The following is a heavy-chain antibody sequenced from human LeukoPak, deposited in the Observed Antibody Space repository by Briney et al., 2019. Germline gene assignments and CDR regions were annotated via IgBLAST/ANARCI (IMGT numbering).Heavy chain of an antibody. D-gene: IGHD3-10*01. Sequence: ASVKVSCKASGYTFINNWMHWVRQAPGQGLEWMGWINPNSGGTNYAQKFQGRVTMTRDTSISTAYMELSRLRSDDTAVYYCAREGGLLLWFGEPTPNWFDPWGQGTLVTVSS. J-gene: IGHJ5*02. CDR3: AREGGLLLWFGEPTPNWFDP. CDR2: INPNSGGT. CDR1: GYTFINNW. V-gene: IGHV1-2*02.